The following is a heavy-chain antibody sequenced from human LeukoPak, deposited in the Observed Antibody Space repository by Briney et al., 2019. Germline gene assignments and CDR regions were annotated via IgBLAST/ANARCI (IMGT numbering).Heavy chain of an antibody. Sequence: SETLSLTCSVSGGSIIDSNYYWVWIRRPPGEGLEWIASINYSGNTFYNPSLKSRVTIFVDTSKNQFSLKLTSVTAADSAVYYCARGLVNSGWGGYFDYWGQRTVVPVSS. CDR1: GGSIIDSNYY. J-gene: IGHJ4*02. CDR3: ARGLVNSGWGGYFDY. V-gene: IGHV4-39*01. D-gene: IGHD6-19*01. CDR2: INYSGNT.